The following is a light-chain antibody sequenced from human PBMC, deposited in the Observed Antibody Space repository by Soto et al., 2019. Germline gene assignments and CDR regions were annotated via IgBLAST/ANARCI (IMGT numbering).Light chain of an antibody. CDR2: LGS. J-gene: IGKJ2*01. CDR3: MQAVQSPRT. V-gene: IGKV2-28*01. CDR1: QSLVHSNGNKY. Sequence: DLVMTQSPLSLPITPGEPASISCRSSQSLVHSNGNKYLEWYLQKPGQSPQLLIYLGSNRASGVPDRFSGSGSGTDFTLKISRVEAEDVGVYYCMQAVQSPRTFGQGTKLEIK.